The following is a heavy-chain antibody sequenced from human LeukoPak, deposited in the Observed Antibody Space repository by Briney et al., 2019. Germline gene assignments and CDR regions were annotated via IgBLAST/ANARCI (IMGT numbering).Heavy chain of an antibody. CDR1: GGTVSSYA. CDR3: ARTVVDATRENKDWFDP. J-gene: IGHJ5*02. Sequence: SVKVSCKASGGTVSSYAISWVRQAPGQGLEWMGRIIPILGIANYAQKFQGRVTITADKSTSTAYMELSSLGSEDTAVYYCARTVVDATRENKDWFDPWRQGTMVTVCS. V-gene: IGHV1-69*04. CDR2: IIPILGIA. D-gene: IGHD2-15*01.